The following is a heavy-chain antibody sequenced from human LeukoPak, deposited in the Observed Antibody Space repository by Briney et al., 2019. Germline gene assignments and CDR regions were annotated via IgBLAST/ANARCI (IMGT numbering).Heavy chain of an antibody. CDR3: AKDSDSSGDY. D-gene: IGHD3-22*01. CDR2: ISTTGGTT. V-gene: IGHV3-23*01. J-gene: IGHJ4*02. CDR1: GLTFSSYG. Sequence: PGGSLRLSCAASGLTFSSYGMSWVRQAPGRGLEWVSAISTTGGTTYYADSVRGRFTISRDNSRNTLYLQMNSLRAEDTAIYYCAKDSDSSGDYWGQGTLVTVSS.